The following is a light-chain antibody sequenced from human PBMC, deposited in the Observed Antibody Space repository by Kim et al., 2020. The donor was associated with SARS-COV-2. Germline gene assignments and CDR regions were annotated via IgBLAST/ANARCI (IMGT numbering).Light chain of an antibody. CDR1: QSVSSNY. Sequence: LSPGDRATLSCGASQSVSSNYLALYLQQPGQAPRLLIYGASSRATGIPDRFSGSGSGTDFTLTISRLEPEDFAVYYCQQYGSSPYTFGQGTKLEI. V-gene: IGKV3-20*01. CDR3: QQYGSSPYT. J-gene: IGKJ2*01. CDR2: GAS.